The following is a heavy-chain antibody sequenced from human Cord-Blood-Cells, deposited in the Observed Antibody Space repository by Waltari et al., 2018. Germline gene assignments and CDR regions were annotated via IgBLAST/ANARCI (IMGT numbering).Heavy chain of an antibody. CDR1: GYTFTSYY. V-gene: IGHV1-46*03. CDR2: IKPRWWRN. D-gene: IGHD3-9*01. J-gene: IGHJ4*02. Sequence: QVQLVQSGAEVKKPGASVKVSCKASGYTFTSYYMHWVLQAPGQGVEWMGIIKPRWWRNSQAQYLQGRVPMTRDTSTSTVYMELSSLRAEDTAVYYCARDTTYYDILTGNYFDYWGQGTLVTVSS. CDR3: ARDTTYYDILTGNYFDY.